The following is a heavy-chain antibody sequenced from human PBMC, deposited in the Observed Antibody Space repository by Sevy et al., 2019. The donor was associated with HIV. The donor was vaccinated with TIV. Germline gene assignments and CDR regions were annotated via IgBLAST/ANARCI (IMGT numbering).Heavy chain of an antibody. V-gene: IGHV1-2*02. D-gene: IGHD3-22*01. Sequence: ASVKVSCKASGYTFTGYYMHWVRQAPGLGLEWMGWINPNSGGTKYAQKFQGRVTMTRDTSISKAYMELGRLKSDDTAVYYCTRGPSGFSGSDLAYWGQGTLVTVSS. CDR3: TRGPSGFSGSDLAY. CDR2: INPNSGGT. J-gene: IGHJ4*02. CDR1: GYTFTGYY.